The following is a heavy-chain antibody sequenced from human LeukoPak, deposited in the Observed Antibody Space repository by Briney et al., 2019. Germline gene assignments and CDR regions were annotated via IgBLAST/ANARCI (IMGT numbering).Heavy chain of an antibody. CDR2: INANSGTT. CDR3: AKPISGGLAVTADWFHP. V-gene: IGHV3-23*01. J-gene: IGHJ5*01. CDR1: GFAFSVYA. Sequence: GGSLRLSCTASGFAFSVYAVSWLRRPPGKGLEWVSTINANSGTTSYAASVRGRFTISRDNSKNTLYLQLNTLRADDTATYYCAKPISGGLAVTADWFHPWGQGTLVVVSS. D-gene: IGHD6-19*01.